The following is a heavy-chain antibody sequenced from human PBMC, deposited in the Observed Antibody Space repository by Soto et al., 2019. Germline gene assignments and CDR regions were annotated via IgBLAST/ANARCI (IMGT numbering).Heavy chain of an antibody. Sequence: QVQLVQSGAEVKKPGASVKVSCKASGYTFTSYAMHLVRQAPGQRLEWMGWINAGNGNTKYSQKFQGRVTITRDTSASTAYMELSSLRSEDTAVYYCARPESTESAGAFDIWGQGTMVTVSS. V-gene: IGHV1-3*01. CDR2: INAGNGNT. CDR3: ARPESTESAGAFDI. CDR1: GYTFTSYA. D-gene: IGHD4-17*01. J-gene: IGHJ3*02.